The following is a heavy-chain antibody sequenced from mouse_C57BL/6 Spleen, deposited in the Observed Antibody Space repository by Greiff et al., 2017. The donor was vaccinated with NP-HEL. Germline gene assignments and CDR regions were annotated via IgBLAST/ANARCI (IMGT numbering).Heavy chain of an antibody. Sequence: QVQLQQSGAELARPGASVKMSCKASGYTFTSYTMHWVKQRPGQGLEWIGYINPSSGYTKYNQKFKDKATLTADKSSSTAYMQLSSLTSEDSAVYYCARTTVVALYAMDYWGQGTSVTVSS. CDR2: INPSSGYT. D-gene: IGHD1-1*01. CDR3: ARTTVVALYAMDY. J-gene: IGHJ4*01. CDR1: GYTFTSYT. V-gene: IGHV1-4*01.